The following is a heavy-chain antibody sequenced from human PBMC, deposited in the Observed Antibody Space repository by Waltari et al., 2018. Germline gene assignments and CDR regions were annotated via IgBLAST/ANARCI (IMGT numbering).Heavy chain of an antibody. CDR2: IYYSGST. D-gene: IGHD6-19*01. V-gene: IGHV4-39*01. J-gene: IGHJ4*02. CDR1: GGSISSSSYY. CDR3: ARLAPYSSGWYGGIF. Sequence: QVQLQESGPGLVKPSETLSLTCTVSGGSISSSSYYWGWIRKPPGKGLEWIGSIYYSGSTYYNPSLKSRVTISVDTSKNQFSLKLSSVTAADTAVYYCARLAPYSSGWYGGIFWGQGTLVTVSS.